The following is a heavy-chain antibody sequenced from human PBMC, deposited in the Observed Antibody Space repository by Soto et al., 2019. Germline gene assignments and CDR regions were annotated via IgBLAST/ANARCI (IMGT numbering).Heavy chain of an antibody. CDR2: IYPGDSDT. CDR1: GYSFTSYW. D-gene: IGHD3-22*01. V-gene: IGHV5-51*01. CDR3: ARPEIPTRSTDYDHPFDL. J-gene: IGHJ4*02. Sequence: GESLKISCKGSGYSFTSYWIGWVRQMPGKGLEWMGIIYPGDSDTRYNPSFQGQVTISVDKSTSTAYLKWNNLEASDTAIYYCARPEIPTRSTDYDHPFDLWGQGTLVTVSS.